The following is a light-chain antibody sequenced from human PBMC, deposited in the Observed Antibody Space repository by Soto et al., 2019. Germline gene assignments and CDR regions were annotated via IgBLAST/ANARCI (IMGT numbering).Light chain of an antibody. V-gene: IGKV3D-15*01. J-gene: IGKJ5*01. Sequence: IVMTPSPATLSVSPWASAPLSCRASQSVSSNLAWYQQKPGQPPRLLIYGAFNRAAGIPARFSGSGSGTDFTLTISRLEPEDSAVYYCQQYGTWITFGQGTRLEIK. CDR2: GAF. CDR3: QQYGTWIT. CDR1: QSVSSN.